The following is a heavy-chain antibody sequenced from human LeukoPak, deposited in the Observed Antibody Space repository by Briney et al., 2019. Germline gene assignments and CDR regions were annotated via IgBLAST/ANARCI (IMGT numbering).Heavy chain of an antibody. V-gene: IGHV3-48*01. CDR2: ISSSSSSTM. J-gene: IGHJ4*02. CDR3: ARLQGSGSFSSFDY. CDR1: GFTFSTYS. Sequence: GGSLRLSCAASGFTFSTYSMNWVRQTPGKGLEWVSYISSSSSSTMYYADSVKGRLTISRDNAKNSLSLQMYSLRAEDTAVYYCARLQGSGSFSSFDYWGQGTLVTVSS. D-gene: IGHD3-10*01.